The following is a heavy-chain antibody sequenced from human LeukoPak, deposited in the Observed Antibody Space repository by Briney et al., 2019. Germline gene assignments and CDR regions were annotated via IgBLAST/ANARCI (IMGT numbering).Heavy chain of an antibody. CDR3: ASLMVRGVDDAFDI. J-gene: IGHJ3*02. CDR1: GGSISSSNW. CDR2: IYYSGST. Sequence: SETLSLTCAVSGGSISSSNWWSWVRQPPGKGLEWIGYIYYSGSTYYNPSLKSRVTISVDTSKNQFSLKLSSVTAADTAVYYCASLMVRGVDDAFDIWGQGTMATVSS. V-gene: IGHV4-30-4*01. D-gene: IGHD3-10*01.